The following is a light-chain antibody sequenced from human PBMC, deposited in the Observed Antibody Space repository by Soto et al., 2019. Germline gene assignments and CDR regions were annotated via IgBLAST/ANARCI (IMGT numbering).Light chain of an antibody. J-gene: IGLJ2*01. CDR2: GNN. Sequence: QAVVTQPPSASGTPGQRVTISCSGSSSNIGSKNVNWYQQLPGTAPKLLIYGNNQRPSGVPDRFSGSKSGTSASLAISGLQSDDEADYYCAAWDDSLNGHVVFGGGTKLTVL. CDR1: SSNIGSKN. V-gene: IGLV1-44*01. CDR3: AAWDDSLNGHVV.